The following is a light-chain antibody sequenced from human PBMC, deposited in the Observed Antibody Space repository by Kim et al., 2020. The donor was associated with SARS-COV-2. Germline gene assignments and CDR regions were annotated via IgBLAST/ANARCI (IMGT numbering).Light chain of an antibody. Sequence: EDVLTQSPGTLSLSVGERATLSCRASQSVSSTYLAWYQQKPGQAPMLVIYGASNRATGIPDRFSGSGSGTDFTLSISRLEPEDFAVYYCQQYGQSSWTFGQGTKVYIK. V-gene: IGKV3-20*01. CDR1: QSVSSTY. J-gene: IGKJ1*01. CDR2: GAS. CDR3: QQYGQSSWT.